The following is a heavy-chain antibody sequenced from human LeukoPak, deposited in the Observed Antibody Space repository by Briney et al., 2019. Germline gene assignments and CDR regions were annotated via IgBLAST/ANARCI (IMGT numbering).Heavy chain of an antibody. CDR1: GFTFSTSG. CDR2: ISSSSNFI. J-gene: IGHJ3*02. D-gene: IGHD6-13*01. Sequence: PGGSLRLSCAASGFTFSTSGMNWVRQAPGKGLEWVSYISSSSNFISYGDSMRGRFTISRDNAQNSLYLQMNSLRAEDTAVYYCARIPYSSSSGAFDIWGRGTMVTVSS. V-gene: IGHV3-21*01. CDR3: ARIPYSSSSGAFDI.